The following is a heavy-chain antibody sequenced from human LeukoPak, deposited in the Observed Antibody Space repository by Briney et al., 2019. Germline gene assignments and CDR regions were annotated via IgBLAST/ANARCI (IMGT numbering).Heavy chain of an antibody. Sequence: ASVKVSCKASGYTFTGYYMHWVRQAPGQGLEWMGWINPNSGGTNYAQKFQGWVTLTRDTSISTAYMELSRLRSDDTAVYYCARAPYDSDWFDPWGQGTLVTVSS. J-gene: IGHJ5*02. CDR1: GYTFTGYY. CDR3: ARAPYDSDWFDP. V-gene: IGHV1-2*04. D-gene: IGHD3-3*01. CDR2: INPNSGGT.